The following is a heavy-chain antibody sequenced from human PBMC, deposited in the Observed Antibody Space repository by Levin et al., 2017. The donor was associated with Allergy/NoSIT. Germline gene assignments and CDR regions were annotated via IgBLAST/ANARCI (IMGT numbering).Heavy chain of an antibody. CDR1: GYTFTSYG. Sequence: ASVKVSCKASGYTFTSYGISWVRQAPGQGLEWMGWISAYNGNTNYAQKLQGRVTMTTDTSTSTAYMELRSLRSDDTAVYYCARGGYCSGGSCYFLYWFDPWGQGTLVTVSS. J-gene: IGHJ5*02. CDR2: ISAYNGNT. CDR3: ARGGYCSGGSCYFLYWFDP. D-gene: IGHD2-15*01. V-gene: IGHV1-18*01.